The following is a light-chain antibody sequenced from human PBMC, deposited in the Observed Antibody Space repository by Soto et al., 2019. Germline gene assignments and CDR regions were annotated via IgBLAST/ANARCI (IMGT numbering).Light chain of an antibody. CDR2: EDT. Sequence: QSALTQPASVSGSPGQSITISCTGTSSDVGSYNLVSWYQQHPGKAPKLMIYEDTKRPSGISNRFSGSKSGNTASLTISGLQAEDEADYYCCSYAGGSTYVFGPGTKLTVL. V-gene: IGLV2-23*01. CDR1: SSDVGSYNL. J-gene: IGLJ1*01. CDR3: CSYAGGSTYV.